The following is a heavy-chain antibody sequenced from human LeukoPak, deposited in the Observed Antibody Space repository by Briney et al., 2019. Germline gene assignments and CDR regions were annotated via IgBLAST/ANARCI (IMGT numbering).Heavy chain of an antibody. CDR1: GYRFSNYG. D-gene: IGHD3-22*01. V-gene: IGHV1-18*01. J-gene: IGHJ3*01. Sequence: ASVKVSCKASGYRFSNYGIGWVRQAPGKGLEWMGWISAYNGDTNSAQKFLGRVTMTTDTSTGTAYMELRSLRSDDTAVYYCARPLTHYYDSSGRYGFGVWGQGTLVSVSS. CDR3: ARPLTHYYDSSGRYGFGV. CDR2: ISAYNGDT.